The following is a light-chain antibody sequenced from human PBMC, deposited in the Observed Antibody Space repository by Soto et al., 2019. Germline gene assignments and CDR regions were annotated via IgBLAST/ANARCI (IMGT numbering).Light chain of an antibody. CDR2: DAS. V-gene: IGKV1-5*01. J-gene: IGKJ1*01. Sequence: DIQMTQSPSTLSASVGDRVTITCRASQSISSGLAWYQHKPGKAPKLLIYDASSLESGAPSRFTGSGSGTEFTLTISSLQPDDFATYYCQQYNSYSTWTFGQGTKVEIK. CDR1: QSISSG. CDR3: QQYNSYSTWT.